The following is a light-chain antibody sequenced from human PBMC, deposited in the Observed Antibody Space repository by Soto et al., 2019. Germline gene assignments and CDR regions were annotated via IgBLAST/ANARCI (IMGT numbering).Light chain of an antibody. V-gene: IGKV1-5*03. CDR1: QGISRW. CDR2: KAS. Sequence: DIQMTQSPSTLSASLGDRVTITCRASQGISRWLAWYQQRPGKAPKLLIYKASTLKSGVPSRFSGSGSATDFTLTISSLQPEDSAAYYCLQDYNYPFTFGQGTKVDIK. J-gene: IGKJ2*01. CDR3: LQDYNYPFT.